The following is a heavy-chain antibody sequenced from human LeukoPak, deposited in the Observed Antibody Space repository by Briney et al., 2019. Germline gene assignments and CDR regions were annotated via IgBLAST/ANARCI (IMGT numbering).Heavy chain of an antibody. D-gene: IGHD6-6*01. V-gene: IGHV1-46*01. Sequence: GASVKVSCKASGNTFTSYYMHWVRQAPGQGLEWMGIINPSVGSTSFAQKFQGRVTMTSDTSTSTVYMELSSLRSEDTAVYYCARGHKQLVLLSWFDPWGQGTLVTVSS. CDR1: GNTFTSYY. CDR2: INPSVGST. J-gene: IGHJ5*02. CDR3: ARGHKQLVLLSWFDP.